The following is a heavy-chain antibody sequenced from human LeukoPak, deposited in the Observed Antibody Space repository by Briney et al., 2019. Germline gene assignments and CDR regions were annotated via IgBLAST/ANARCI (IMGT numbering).Heavy chain of an antibody. J-gene: IGHJ4*02. D-gene: IGHD3-22*01. Sequence: ASVKVSCKASGYTFTSYGISWVRQAPGQGLEWMGWISAYNGNTNYAQKFQGRVTMTRDMSTSTVYMELSSLRSEDTAVYYCARDLPLDRDSSGYFDYWGQGTLVTVSS. V-gene: IGHV1-18*01. CDR2: ISAYNGNT. CDR1: GYTFTSYG. CDR3: ARDLPLDRDSSGYFDY.